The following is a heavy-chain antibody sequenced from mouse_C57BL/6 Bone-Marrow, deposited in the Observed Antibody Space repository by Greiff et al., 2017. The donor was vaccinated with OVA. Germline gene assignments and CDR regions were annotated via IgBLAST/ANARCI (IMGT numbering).Heavy chain of an antibody. D-gene: IGHD2-4*01. CDR3: ARKGLRRSWFAY. V-gene: IGHV5-6*01. Sequence: EVQLVESGGDLVKPGGSLKLSCAASGFTFSSYGMSWVRQTPDKRLEWVATISSGGSYTYYPDSVKGRFTISRDNAKNTLYLQMSSLKSEDTAMYYCARKGLRRSWFAYWGQGTLVTVSA. CDR2: ISSGGSYT. J-gene: IGHJ3*01. CDR1: GFTFSSYG.